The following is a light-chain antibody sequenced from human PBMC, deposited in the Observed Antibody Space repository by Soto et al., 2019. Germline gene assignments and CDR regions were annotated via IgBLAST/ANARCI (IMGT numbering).Light chain of an antibody. CDR3: LQDYNLPRT. Sequence: GGRVTITCRASQSVSTWLAWYQQKPGKAPNLLIYDASSLESGVPSRFSGGGSGTEFTLTISSLQPDDFATYFCLQDYNLPRTFGQGTKVDIK. CDR2: DAS. J-gene: IGKJ1*01. V-gene: IGKV1-5*01. CDR1: QSVSTW.